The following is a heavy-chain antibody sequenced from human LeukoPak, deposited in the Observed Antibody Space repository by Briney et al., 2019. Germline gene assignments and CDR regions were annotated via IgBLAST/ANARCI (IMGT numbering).Heavy chain of an antibody. V-gene: IGHV3-53*01. CDR1: GFSVFSNY. J-gene: IGHJ2*01. Sequence: GGSLRLSCAASGFSVFSNYMTWVRQAPGKGLEWVAVSYRRDTTFYADAVKGRFIISTDSSRKTVYLQMNSLRVDDTAMYYCARDPGDLWGRGTLVTVSS. CDR3: ARDPGDL. CDR2: SYRRDTT.